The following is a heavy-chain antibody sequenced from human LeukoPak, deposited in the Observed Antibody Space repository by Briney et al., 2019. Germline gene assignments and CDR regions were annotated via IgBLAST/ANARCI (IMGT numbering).Heavy chain of an antibody. CDR1: GGSISSYY. D-gene: IGHD3-9*01. V-gene: IGHV4-59*01. CDR3: ARVHRTDWSSPYFDY. J-gene: IGHJ4*02. Sequence: SETLSLTCTVSGGSISSYYWSWIRQPPGKGLEWIGYIYYSGSTNYNPSLKSRVTISVDTSKNQFSLKLSSVTAADTAVYYCARVHRTDWSSPYFDYWGQGTLVTVSS. CDR2: IYYSGST.